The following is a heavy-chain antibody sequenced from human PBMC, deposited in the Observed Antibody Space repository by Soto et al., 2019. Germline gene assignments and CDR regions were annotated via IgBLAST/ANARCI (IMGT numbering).Heavy chain of an antibody. CDR3: ARGVSNGWQVAFDI. CDR2: INHSGSN. CDR1: GWSFSTYY. V-gene: IGHV4-34*01. D-gene: IGHD6-19*01. Sequence: QLQQWGAGLLQPSETLSLTCVVSGWSFSTYYYYWIRQSPGKGLEWIGEINHSGSNNYSPSFKSRVNMSLDTSNNQFALELTSVTAADTAVYYCARGVSNGWQVAFDIWGQGTMVTVSS. J-gene: IGHJ3*02.